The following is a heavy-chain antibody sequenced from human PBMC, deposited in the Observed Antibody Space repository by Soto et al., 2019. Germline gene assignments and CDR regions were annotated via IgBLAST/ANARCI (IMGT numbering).Heavy chain of an antibody. Sequence: TSQTLSLTCAVSGYSIGSSYYWSWIRQPPGKGLEWIGYIYYSGSTNYNPSLKSRVTISVDTSKNQFSLKLSSVTAADTAVYYCARVFEAGSGWYVGTNNWFDPWGQGTLVTVSS. CDR2: IYYSGST. V-gene: IGHV4-59*01. D-gene: IGHD6-19*01. CDR1: GYSIGSSYY. CDR3: ARVFEAGSGWYVGTNNWFDP. J-gene: IGHJ5*02.